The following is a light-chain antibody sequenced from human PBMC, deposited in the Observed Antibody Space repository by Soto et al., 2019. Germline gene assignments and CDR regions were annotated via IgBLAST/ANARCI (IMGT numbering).Light chain of an antibody. Sequence: QSALTQPPSVSGSPGQSVTISCSGTSSDIGGYSFVSWYQQHPGNTPKLIIYDVRNRPSGVPDRFSGSNSGHTASLTISGLQAEDEADYYCCSYAGTYSVIFGGGTKLTVL. CDR1: SSDIGGYSF. CDR3: CSYAGTYSVI. J-gene: IGLJ2*01. V-gene: IGLV2-11*01. CDR2: DVR.